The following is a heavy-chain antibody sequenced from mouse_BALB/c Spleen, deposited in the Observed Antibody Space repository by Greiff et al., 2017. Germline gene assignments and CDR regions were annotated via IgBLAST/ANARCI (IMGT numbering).Heavy chain of an antibody. D-gene: IGHD1-1*01. CDR1: GYSITSGYY. V-gene: IGHV3-6*02. CDR2: ISYDGSN. CDR3: ARGEITVVATYWYFDV. Sequence: EVHLVESGPGLVKPSQSLSLTCSVTGYSITSGYYWNWIRQFPGNKLEWMGYISYDGSNNYNPSLKNRISITRDTSKNQFFLKLNSVTTEDTATYYCARGEITVVATYWYFDVWGAGTTVTVSS. J-gene: IGHJ1*01.